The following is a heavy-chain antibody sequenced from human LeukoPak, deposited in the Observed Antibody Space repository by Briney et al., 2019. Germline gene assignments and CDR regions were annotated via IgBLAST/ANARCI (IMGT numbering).Heavy chain of an antibody. CDR1: GFTFNNYA. V-gene: IGHV3-23*01. CDR3: ARPPSSSIYIGGDY. Sequence: GGSLRLSCEVFGFTFNNYAMTWVRQAPGKGLGWVSAISGSDGSTFYADSVKGRFTISRDNSKSTLYLQMNSLRADDTALYYCARPPSSSIYIGGDYWGQGTLVTVSS. CDR2: ISGSDGST. J-gene: IGHJ4*02. D-gene: IGHD6-13*01.